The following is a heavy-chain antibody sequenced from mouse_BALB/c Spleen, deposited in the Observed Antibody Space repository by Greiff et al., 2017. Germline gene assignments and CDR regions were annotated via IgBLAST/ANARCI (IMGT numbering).Heavy chain of an antibody. V-gene: IGHV5-6-5*01. Sequence: DVMLVESGGGLVKPGGSLKLSCAASGFTFSSYAMSWVRQTPEKRLEWVASISSGGSTYYPDSVKGRFTISRDNARNILYLQMSSLRSEDTAMYYCARGDYGSGPFDYWGQGTALTVSA. J-gene: IGHJ2*01. D-gene: IGHD1-1*01. CDR1: GFTFSSYA. CDR3: ARGDYGSGPFDY. CDR2: ISSGGST.